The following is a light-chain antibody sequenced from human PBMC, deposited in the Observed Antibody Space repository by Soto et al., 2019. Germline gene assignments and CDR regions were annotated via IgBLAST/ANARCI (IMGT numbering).Light chain of an antibody. V-gene: IGKV3-15*01. CDR1: ETVATN. J-gene: IGKJ5*01. Sequence: EIVMTQSPATLSVSPGERATLSCWASETVATNLAWYQQKPGQAPRLLISGASTRAAGIPARFSGSGSGTEFTLTISSLQSEDFAVYYCQQYYNWPPITFGQGTRLEIK. CDR2: GAS. CDR3: QQYYNWPPIT.